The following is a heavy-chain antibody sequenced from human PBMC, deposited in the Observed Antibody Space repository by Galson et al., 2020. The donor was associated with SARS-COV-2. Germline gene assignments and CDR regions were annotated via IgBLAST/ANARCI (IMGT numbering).Heavy chain of an antibody. Sequence: GGSLRLSCAASGFTFSDYYMSWIRQAPGKGLEWVSYISSSGSTIYYADSVKGRFTISRDNAKNSLYLQMNSLRAEDTAVYYCARDAAYYDILTGYYTGLDYWGQGTLVTVSS. CDR2: ISSSGSTI. CDR1: GFTFSDYY. CDR3: ARDAAYYDILTGYYTGLDY. D-gene: IGHD3-9*01. V-gene: IGHV3-11*04. J-gene: IGHJ4*02.